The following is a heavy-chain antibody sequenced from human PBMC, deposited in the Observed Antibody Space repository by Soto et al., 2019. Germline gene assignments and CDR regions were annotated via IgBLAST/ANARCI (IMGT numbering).Heavy chain of an antibody. CDR1: GYSFTSYW. D-gene: IGHD2-21*02. J-gene: IGHJ4*02. V-gene: IGHV5-51*01. CDR2: IYPGDSDT. Sequence: GESLKISCKGSGYSFTSYWIGWVRQIPGKGLEWMGIIYPGDSDTRYSPSFQGQVTISADKSISTAYLQWSSLKASDTAMYYCARLDALMVTAIFYFDYWGQGTLVTVSS. CDR3: ARLDALMVTAIFYFDY.